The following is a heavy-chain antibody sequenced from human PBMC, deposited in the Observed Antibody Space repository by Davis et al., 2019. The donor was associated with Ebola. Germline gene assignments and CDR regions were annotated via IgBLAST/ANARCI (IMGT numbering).Heavy chain of an antibody. CDR2: ITSSSTYI. CDR1: GFTFSSYT. CDR3: VRGGYDPYYYYYMDV. Sequence: GESLKISCAASGFTFSSYTMNWVRQAPGKGLEWVSCITSSSTYIYYPDSLKGRFTISRDNAKNSLYLQMTSLRAEDTAVYYCVRGGYDPYYYYYMDVWGKGTTVTVSS. V-gene: IGHV3-21*01. J-gene: IGHJ6*03. D-gene: IGHD5-12*01.